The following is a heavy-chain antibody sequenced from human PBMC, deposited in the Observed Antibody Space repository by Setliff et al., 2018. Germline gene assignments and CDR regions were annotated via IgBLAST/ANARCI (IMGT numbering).Heavy chain of an antibody. D-gene: IGHD5-12*01. CDR1: GVVFRNYH. J-gene: IGHJ4*02. V-gene: IGHV3-21*01. CDR3: AGSRAWIPIFDS. Sequence: GVLRLSCVVSGVVFRNYHLNWVRQTPEKGLEWVSSFSGSNEYIKYADSVKGRFTISRYSAENAVYLQMNNLSAEDTAVYYCAGSRAWIPIFDSWGQGILVTVSS. CDR2: FSGSNEYI.